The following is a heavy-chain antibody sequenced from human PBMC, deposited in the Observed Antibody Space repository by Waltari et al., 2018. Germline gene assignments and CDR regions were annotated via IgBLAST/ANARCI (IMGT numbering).Heavy chain of an antibody. J-gene: IGHJ5*02. V-gene: IGHV1-8*02. CDR3: ARGLYRSIAARLWVAGMVGWFDP. D-gene: IGHD6-6*01. CDR1: GYTFTSYD. Sequence: QVQLVQSGAEVKKPGASVKVSCKASGYTFTSYDINWVRQATGQGLEWMGWMNPNSGNTGYAQKFQGRVTMTRNTSISTAYMELSSLRSEDTAVYYCARGLYRSIAARLWVAGMVGWFDPWGQGTLVTVSS. CDR2: MNPNSGNT.